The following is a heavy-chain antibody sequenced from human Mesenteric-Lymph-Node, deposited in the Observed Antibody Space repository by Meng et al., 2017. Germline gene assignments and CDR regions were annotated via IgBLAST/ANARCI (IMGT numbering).Heavy chain of an antibody. Sequence: QVQLVQSGAEVKKPGSSVKVSCKASEGKFTSFVFNWVRQAPGQGLEWMGGIIPILGTTNYAEKFRGRLTISADTSARTAYMELTSLNSDDTAVYYCARLDLGLAHWGQGTLVTVSS. CDR1: EGKFTSFV. J-gene: IGHJ4*02. D-gene: IGHD3-16*01. CDR3: ARLDLGLAH. V-gene: IGHV1-69*10. CDR2: IIPILGTT.